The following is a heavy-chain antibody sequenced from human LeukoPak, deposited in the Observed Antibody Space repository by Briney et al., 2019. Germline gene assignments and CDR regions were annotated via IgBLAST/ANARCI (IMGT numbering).Heavy chain of an antibody. J-gene: IGHJ4*02. Sequence: PSETLSLTCAVSGGSLSSGGYSWSWIRQPPGKGLEWIGYIYHSGSTYYNPSLRSRVTISVDRSKNQFSLKLSSVTAADTAVYYCARAVICSSTSCYEAKRGSDGYFDYWGQGTLVTVSS. CDR2: IYHSGST. D-gene: IGHD2-2*01. CDR3: ARAVICSSTSCYEAKRGSDGYFDY. V-gene: IGHV4-30-2*01. CDR1: GGSLSSGGYS.